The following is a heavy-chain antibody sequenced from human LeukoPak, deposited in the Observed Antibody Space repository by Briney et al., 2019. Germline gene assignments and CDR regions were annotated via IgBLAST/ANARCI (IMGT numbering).Heavy chain of an antibody. CDR2: IYYSDSGTM. V-gene: IGHV4-39*01. D-gene: IGHD4/OR15-4a*01. J-gene: IGHJ4*02. CDR1: GGSISRSLYY. Sequence: ASETLSLTCTVSGGSISRSLYYWGWIRQSPGKGLEWIGSIYYSDSGTMYYNPSLKSRVTISVDTSKNQFSLKLSSVTAADTAVYYCARRPGEYGGNDFDYWGQGTLVTVSS. CDR3: ARRPGEYGGNDFDY.